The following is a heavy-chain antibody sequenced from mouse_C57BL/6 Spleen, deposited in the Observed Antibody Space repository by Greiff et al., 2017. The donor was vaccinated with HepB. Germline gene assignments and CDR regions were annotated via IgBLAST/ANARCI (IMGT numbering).Heavy chain of an antibody. Sequence: EVHLVESGPGLVKPSQSLSLTCSVTGYSITSCYYWNWIRQFPGNKLEWMGYISYDGSNNYNPSLKNQITITRDTSENQFFLQLNSVTTEDTAAYYCARAHYDYGFAYWGQGTLVTVSA. CDR1: GYSITSCYY. D-gene: IGHD2-4*01. V-gene: IGHV3-6*01. CDR3: ARAHYDYGFAY. J-gene: IGHJ3*01. CDR2: ISYDGSN.